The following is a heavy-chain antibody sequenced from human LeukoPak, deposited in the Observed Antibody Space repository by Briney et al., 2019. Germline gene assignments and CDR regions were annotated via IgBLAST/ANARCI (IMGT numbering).Heavy chain of an antibody. D-gene: IGHD1-26*01. CDR1: GFTFSSYA. CDR2: ISYDGSNK. CDR3: ARVPSGSYFDY. Sequence: PGGSLRLSCAASGFTFSSYAMHWVRQAPGKGLEWVAVISYDGSNKYYADSVKGRFTISRDNSKNTLYLQMNSLRAEDTAVYYCARVPSGSYFDYWGRGTLVTVSS. V-gene: IGHV3-30-3*01. J-gene: IGHJ4*02.